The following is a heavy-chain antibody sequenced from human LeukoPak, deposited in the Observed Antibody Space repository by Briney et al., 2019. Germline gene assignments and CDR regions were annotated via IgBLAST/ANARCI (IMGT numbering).Heavy chain of an antibody. J-gene: IGHJ5*02. CDR3: ARVWVVPAAMGPGWFDP. CDR1: GGSISSSNW. V-gene: IGHV4-4*02. Sequence: SETLSLTCAVSGGSISSSNWWSWVRQPPGKGLEWIGEIDHSGSTNYNPSLKSRVTISVDKSKNQFSLKLSSVTAADTAVYYCARVWVVPAAMGPGWFDPWGQGTLVTVSS. D-gene: IGHD2-2*01. CDR2: IDHSGST.